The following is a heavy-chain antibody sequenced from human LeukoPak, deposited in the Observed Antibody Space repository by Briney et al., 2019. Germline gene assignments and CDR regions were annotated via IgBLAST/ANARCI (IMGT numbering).Heavy chain of an antibody. Sequence: GGSLRLSCTASGFTFSTFWMHWVRQAPGKGLVWVSGINSDGSSTTYADSVKGRFTISRDNAKNTLYLQMNNLRAEDTAVYYCARGRYYGMDVWGQGTTVTVSS. CDR3: ARGRYYGMDV. CDR2: INSDGSST. V-gene: IGHV3-74*03. J-gene: IGHJ6*02. CDR1: GFTFSTFW.